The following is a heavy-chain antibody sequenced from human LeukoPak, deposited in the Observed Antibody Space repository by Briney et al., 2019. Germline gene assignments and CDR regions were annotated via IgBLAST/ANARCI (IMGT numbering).Heavy chain of an antibody. J-gene: IGHJ4*02. D-gene: IGHD3-22*01. Sequence: GGSLRLSYVASGFTFSNYAMSWVRQAPGKGLEWVSSISSSSGYIYYADSVKGRFTISRDNAKNSLFLQMNSLRAEDTAVYYCARVGTSGYFLVDYWGQGILVTVSS. CDR2: ISSSSGYI. CDR1: GFTFSNYA. V-gene: IGHV3-21*01. CDR3: ARVGTSGYFLVDY.